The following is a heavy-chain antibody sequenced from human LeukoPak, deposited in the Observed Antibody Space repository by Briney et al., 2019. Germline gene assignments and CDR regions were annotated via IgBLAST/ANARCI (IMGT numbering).Heavy chain of an antibody. D-gene: IGHD5-24*01. V-gene: IGHV5-51*01. J-gene: IGHJ5*02. CDR1: GYRFTNYW. Sequence: GDSLKISCKGSGYRFTNYWIAWVRQMPWKGLEWMGIIYPGDSDIRYSPSFQGHVTISADKSSSTAYLQWSSLRASDTAMYFCAKRGATLGEFDPWGQGTLVTVSS. CDR2: IYPGDSDI. CDR3: AKRGATLGEFDP.